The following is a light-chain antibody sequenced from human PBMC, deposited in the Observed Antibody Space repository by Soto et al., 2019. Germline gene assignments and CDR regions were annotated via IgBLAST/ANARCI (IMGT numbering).Light chain of an antibody. V-gene: IGKV3-15*01. CDR1: QSVSSN. J-gene: IGKJ4*01. CDR2: GAS. Sequence: EIVMTQSPATLSVSPGERATLSCRASQSVSSNLAWYQQKPGQAPMLLLDGASTRATGIPAKFSGSGSGTEFTLPNSSLQSEDFAVYYCQQYNKWPLTFGGGTKVEIK. CDR3: QQYNKWPLT.